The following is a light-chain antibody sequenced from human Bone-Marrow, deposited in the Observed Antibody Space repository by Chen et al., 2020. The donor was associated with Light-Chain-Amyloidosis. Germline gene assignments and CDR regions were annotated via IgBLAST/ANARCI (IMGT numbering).Light chain of an antibody. V-gene: IGLV2-11*01. CDR1: SGGVLIYAY. Sequence: QSALTQPRPVSGSPGQTVTISCTGSSGGVLIYAYVSWYQQHPGRAPKLLIYDVTERPSGVPDRFSASKSGNTASLTVSGLQAEDEAEYYCCSYAGRFSYVFGPGTTLTVL. CDR3: CSYAGRFSYV. CDR2: DVT. J-gene: IGLJ1*01.